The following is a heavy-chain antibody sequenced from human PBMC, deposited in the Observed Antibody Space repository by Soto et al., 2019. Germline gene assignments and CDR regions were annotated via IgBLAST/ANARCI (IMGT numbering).Heavy chain of an antibody. V-gene: IGHV4-39*01. J-gene: IGHJ4*02. CDR3: ARSGGVVRGSPVHYFDY. D-gene: IGHD3-10*01. CDR1: GGSISSSSYY. Sequence: QLQLQESGPGLVKPSETLSLTCTVSGGSISSSSYYWGWIRQPPGKGLEWIGSIYYSGSTYYNPSLKSRVTISVDTSKNQFSLKLSSVTAADTAVYYCARSGGVVRGSPVHYFDYWGQGTLVTVSS. CDR2: IYYSGST.